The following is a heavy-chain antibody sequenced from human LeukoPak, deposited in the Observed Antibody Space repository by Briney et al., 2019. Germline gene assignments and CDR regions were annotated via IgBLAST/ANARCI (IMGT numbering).Heavy chain of an antibody. V-gene: IGHV3-7*01. CDR3: ISGSGWIFDN. J-gene: IGHJ4*02. Sequence: GGSLRLSCEVSGSTFSNLWMSWVRQAPGKGLEWVASIRQDGRQKDYFDSVKGRFTVSRDNAKNSLFLQMNSLRVVDTAMYYCISGSGWIFDNWGQGTLVTVST. CDR1: GSTFSNLW. CDR2: IRQDGRQK. D-gene: IGHD6-19*01.